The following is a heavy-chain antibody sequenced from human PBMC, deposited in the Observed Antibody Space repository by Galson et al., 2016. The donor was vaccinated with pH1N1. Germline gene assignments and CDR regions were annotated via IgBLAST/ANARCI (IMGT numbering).Heavy chain of an antibody. V-gene: IGHV3-23*01. Sequence: SLRLSCAASGFSFSTYGFNWVRQAPGKGLEWVSAISDSGNTTLYADSLKGQFTISRDNSKNTVYLQMNNLRVEDTAVYYCASWAQVKYSRSSSRPKTHFYYGLDVWGQGTTVTVSS. CDR3: ASWAQVKYSRSSSRPKTHFYYGLDV. CDR2: ISDSGNTT. D-gene: IGHD6-6*01. J-gene: IGHJ6*02. CDR1: GFSFSTYG.